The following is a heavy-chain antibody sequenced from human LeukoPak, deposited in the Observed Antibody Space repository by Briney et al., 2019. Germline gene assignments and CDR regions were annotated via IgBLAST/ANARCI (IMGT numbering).Heavy chain of an antibody. CDR1: GITFSSSW. V-gene: IGHV3-74*01. J-gene: IGHJ4*02. D-gene: IGHD6-19*01. CDR3: ARRHFTNGWYYFDY. Sequence: GGSLRLSCAASGITFSSSWMHWVRQVPGKGLVWVSRINSDATTTSYSDSVKGRFTISRDNAKNTLYLQMNSLRVEHTAVYYCARRHFTNGWYYFDYWGQGTLVTVSS. CDR2: INSDATTT.